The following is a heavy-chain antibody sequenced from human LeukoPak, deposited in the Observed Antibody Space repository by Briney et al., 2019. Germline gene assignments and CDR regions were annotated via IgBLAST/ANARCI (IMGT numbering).Heavy chain of an antibody. CDR2: FDPEDGET. CDR1: GYTLTELS. J-gene: IGHJ3*02. D-gene: IGHD3-22*01. CDR3: ATVGTMIVVGLDAFDI. Sequence: ASVTVSCKVSGYTLTELSMHWVRQAPGKGLEWMGGFDPEDGETIYAQKFQGRVTMTEDTSTDTAYMELSSLRSEDTAVYYCATVGTMIVVGLDAFDIWGQGTMVTVSS. V-gene: IGHV1-24*01.